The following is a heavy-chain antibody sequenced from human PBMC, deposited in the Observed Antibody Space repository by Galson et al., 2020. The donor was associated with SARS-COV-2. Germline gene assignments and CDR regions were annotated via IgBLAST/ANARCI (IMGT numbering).Heavy chain of an antibody. CDR3: ATRAGSRRYFFDY. CDR2: INYSGST. D-gene: IGHD3-10*01. J-gene: IGHJ4*02. V-gene: IGHV4-34*01. Sequence: SETLSLTCAVYGGSFSDHYWSWIRQTPGRGLEWIGEINYSGSTNYNPSLKSRVAISIATSRNQFSLKMTSVTAADTAVYYCATRAGSRRYFFDYWGQGALVTVSS. CDR1: GGSFSDHY.